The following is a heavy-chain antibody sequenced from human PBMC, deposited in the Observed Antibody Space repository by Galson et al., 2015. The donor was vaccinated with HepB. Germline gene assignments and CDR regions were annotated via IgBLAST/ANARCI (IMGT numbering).Heavy chain of an antibody. CDR1: GFPFNTYW. J-gene: IGHJ4*02. CDR2: MKEDGSEI. Sequence: SLRLSCAASGFPFNTYWMTWLRQAPGKGLEWVANMKEDGSEIVYVDSVKGRFTISRDNVKQSVYLQMSSLRVDDTAVYYCARQGRTFNLWGQGTLVTVSS. CDR3: ARQGRTFNL. V-gene: IGHV3-7*01. D-gene: IGHD3-16*01.